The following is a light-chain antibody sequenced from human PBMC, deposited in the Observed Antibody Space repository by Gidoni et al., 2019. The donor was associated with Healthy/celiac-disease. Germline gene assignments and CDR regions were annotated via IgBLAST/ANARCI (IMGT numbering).Light chain of an antibody. CDR2: DAS. CDR3: QQSYSTRYT. J-gene: IGKJ2*01. CDR1: QSISSY. Sequence: DIQMTQSPSSLSASVGDRVTITYRASQSISSYLNWYQQKPGKAPKLLIYDASSLQSGVPSRFSGSGSGTDFTLTISSLQPEDFATYYCQQSYSTRYTFGQGTKLEIK. V-gene: IGKV1-39*01.